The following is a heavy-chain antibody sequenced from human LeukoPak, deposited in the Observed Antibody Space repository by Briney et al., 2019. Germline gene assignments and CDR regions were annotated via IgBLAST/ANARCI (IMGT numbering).Heavy chain of an antibody. V-gene: IGHV7-4-1*02. CDR3: ARGYTKDMTSVTHFGY. Sequence: ASVKVSCKASGYTFTGYYMHWVRQAPGQGLDWMGWINTNTGNPTYAQGFTGRFVFSLDTSVSTAYLQISSLKAEDTAFYYCARGYTKDMTSVTHFGYWGQGTLVTVSS. D-gene: IGHD4-17*01. CDR2: INTNTGNP. CDR1: GYTFTGYY. J-gene: IGHJ4*02.